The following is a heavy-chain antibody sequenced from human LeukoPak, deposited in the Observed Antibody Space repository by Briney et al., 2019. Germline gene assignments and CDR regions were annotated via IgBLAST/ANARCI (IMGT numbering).Heavy chain of an antibody. CDR2: IYHSGST. CDR3: ARPAVAGSIDI. V-gene: IGHV4-38-2*02. D-gene: IGHD6-19*01. CDR1: GYSISSGYY. Sequence: SETLSLTCTVSGYSISSGYYWGWIRQPPGKGLEWIGSIYHSGSTYYNPSLKSRVTISVDTSKNQFSLKLSSVTAADTAVYYCARPAVAGSIDIWGQGTMVTVSS. J-gene: IGHJ3*02.